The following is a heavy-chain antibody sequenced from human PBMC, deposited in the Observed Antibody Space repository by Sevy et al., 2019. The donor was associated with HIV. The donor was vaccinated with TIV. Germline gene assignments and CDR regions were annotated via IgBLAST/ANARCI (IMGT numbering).Heavy chain of an antibody. Sequence: ASVKVSCQASGYSFTGQYMHWVRQAPGQGLEWMGWINPNSGATNYAQEFQGRVTMTRDTSISTAHMELSGLKFDDPAVYYCARDLRLRQSSYGSFDFWGQGTLVTVSS. J-gene: IGHJ4*02. V-gene: IGHV1-2*02. CDR3: ARDLRLRQSSYGSFDF. CDR2: INPNSGAT. CDR1: GYSFTGQY. D-gene: IGHD5-18*01.